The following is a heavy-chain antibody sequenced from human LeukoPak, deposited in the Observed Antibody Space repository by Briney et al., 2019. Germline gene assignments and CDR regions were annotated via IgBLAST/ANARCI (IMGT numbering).Heavy chain of an antibody. CDR3: ARREMNIPFDY. J-gene: IGHJ4*02. Sequence: SETLSLTCTVSGGSISSSSYCWGWIRQPPGKGLEWIGSIYYSGSTYYNPSLKSRVTISVDTSKNQFSLKLSSVTAADTAVYYCARREMNIPFDYWGQGTLVTVSS. V-gene: IGHV4-39*01. CDR1: GGSISSSSYC. CDR2: IYYSGST.